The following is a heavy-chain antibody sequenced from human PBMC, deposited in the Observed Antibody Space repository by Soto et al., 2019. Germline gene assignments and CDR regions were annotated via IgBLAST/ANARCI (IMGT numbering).Heavy chain of an antibody. CDR3: VTNSGWSKY. J-gene: IGHJ4*02. Sequence: WGSLRLSCAASGFMFSTTDMSWVRQAPGKGLEWVTTIEGSGTITYYADSVRGRFTISRDNSKNTVYLQMDSLTADDTAVYYCVTNSGWSKYWGQGTTVTVSS. CDR2: IEGSGTIT. V-gene: IGHV3-23*01. CDR1: GFMFSTTD. D-gene: IGHD6-19*01.